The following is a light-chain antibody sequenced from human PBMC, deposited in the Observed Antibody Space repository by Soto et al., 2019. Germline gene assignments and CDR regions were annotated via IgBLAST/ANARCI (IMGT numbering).Light chain of an antibody. CDR2: GAS. J-gene: IGKJ2*01. V-gene: IGKV3-20*01. Sequence: EIVLPQSPGTLSLSPGERATLSCRASQSVSSSYLAWYQQKPGQAPRLLIYGASSRATGIPDRFSGSWSGTDFTLTISRLEPEDLAVYYCQQYGSSYTFGQGTKLEIK. CDR1: QSVSSSY. CDR3: QQYGSSYT.